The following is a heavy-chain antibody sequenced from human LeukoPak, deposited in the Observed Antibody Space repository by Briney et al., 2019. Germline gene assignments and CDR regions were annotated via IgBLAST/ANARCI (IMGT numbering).Heavy chain of an antibody. Sequence: SETLSLTCAVYGGSFSGYYWSWIRQPPGKGLEWIGEINHSGSTNYNPSLKSRVTISVDTSKNPFSLKLSSVTAADTAVYYCARALGYCSGGSCYPNYWGQGTLVTVSS. CDR2: INHSGST. D-gene: IGHD2-15*01. J-gene: IGHJ4*02. CDR3: ARALGYCSGGSCYPNY. V-gene: IGHV4-34*01. CDR1: GGSFSGYY.